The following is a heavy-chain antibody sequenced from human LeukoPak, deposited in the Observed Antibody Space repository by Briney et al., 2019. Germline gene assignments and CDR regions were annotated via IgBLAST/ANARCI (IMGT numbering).Heavy chain of an antibody. CDR2: INHSGST. CDR3: ARGRYNWNGFDP. V-gene: IGHV4-34*01. D-gene: IGHD1-1*01. CDR1: GGSFSGYY. J-gene: IGHJ5*02. Sequence: SETLSLTCAVYGGSFSGYYWSWIRQPPGKGLEWIGEINHSGSTNYNPSLKSRVTTSVDTPKNQFFLKLTSVTAADTAIYYCARGRYNWNGFDPWGQGTLVTVSS.